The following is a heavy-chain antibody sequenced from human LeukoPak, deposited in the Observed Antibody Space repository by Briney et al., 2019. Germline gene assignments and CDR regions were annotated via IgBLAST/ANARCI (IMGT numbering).Heavy chain of an antibody. CDR2: INHSGST. D-gene: IGHD2-2*01. CDR1: GGSFSGYY. Sequence: PSETLSLTCVVYGGSFSGYYWSWIRPPPGKGREWIGDINHSGSTNYNPSLKSRVTISVDTSKNQFSLKLSSVTAADTAVYYCGRGRLVVVPAATDDFDYWGQGTLVTVSS. J-gene: IGHJ4*02. V-gene: IGHV4-34*01. CDR3: GRGRLVVVPAATDDFDY.